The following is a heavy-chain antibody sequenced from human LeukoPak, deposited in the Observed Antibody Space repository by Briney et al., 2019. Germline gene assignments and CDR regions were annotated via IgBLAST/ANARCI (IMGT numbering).Heavy chain of an antibody. CDR1: RFTFSSYS. CDR3: ARDSLRFLEWYRQPVFYYYGMDV. Sequence: GGSLRLSCAASRFTFSSYSMNWVRQAPGKGLEWVSSISSSSSYIYYADSVKGRFTISRDNAKNSLYLQMNSLRAEDTAVYYCARDSLRFLEWYRQPVFYYYGMDVWGQGTTVTVSS. CDR2: ISSSSSYI. J-gene: IGHJ6*02. V-gene: IGHV3-21*01. D-gene: IGHD3-3*01.